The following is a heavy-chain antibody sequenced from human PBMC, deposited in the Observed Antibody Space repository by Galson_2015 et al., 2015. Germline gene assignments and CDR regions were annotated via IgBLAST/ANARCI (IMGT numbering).Heavy chain of an antibody. CDR3: ARSDPYDFCSGYYFSAFDI. D-gene: IGHD3-3*01. CDR1: GLTVSSSY. V-gene: IGHV3-53*01. Sequence: SLRLSCAASGLTVSSSYMSWVRQAPGKGLEWVSVIYSGGSTYYADSVKGRFTISRDNSKNTLYLQMNSLRAEDTAVYYCARSDPYDFCSGYYFSAFDIWVQGTMVTVSS. CDR2: IYSGGST. J-gene: IGHJ3*02.